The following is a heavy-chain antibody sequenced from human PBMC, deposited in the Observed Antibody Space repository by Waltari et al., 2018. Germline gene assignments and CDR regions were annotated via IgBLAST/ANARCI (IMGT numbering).Heavy chain of an antibody. V-gene: IGHV1-2*02. Sequence: QVQLVQSGAEVKKPGASVKVSCKASGYTFTGYYMHWVRQAPGQGLEWMGWINPNSGGTNYAQKFQGRVTMTRDTSISTAYMELSRLRSDDTAVYYCARTELRFLEWLLFPLDYWGQGTLVTVSS. D-gene: IGHD3-3*01. J-gene: IGHJ4*02. CDR3: ARTELRFLEWLLFPLDY. CDR2: INPNSGGT. CDR1: GYTFTGYY.